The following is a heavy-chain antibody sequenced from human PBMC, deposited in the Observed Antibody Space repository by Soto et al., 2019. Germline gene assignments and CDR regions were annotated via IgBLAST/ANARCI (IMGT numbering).Heavy chain of an antibody. Sequence: GASVKVSCKASGYTFTGYYMHWVRQAPGQGLEWMGWINPNSGGSNYAQKFQGRVTMTRDTSISTAYMELSRLRSDDTAVYYCARDEPLSYYYDSSGYGGRFDPWGQGTLVTVSS. CDR2: INPNSGGS. J-gene: IGHJ5*02. CDR3: ARDEPLSYYYDSSGYGGRFDP. D-gene: IGHD3-22*01. CDR1: GYTFTGYY. V-gene: IGHV1-2*02.